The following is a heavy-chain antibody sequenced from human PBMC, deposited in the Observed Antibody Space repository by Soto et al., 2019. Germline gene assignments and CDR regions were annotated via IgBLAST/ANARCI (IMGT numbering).Heavy chain of an antibody. J-gene: IGHJ6*02. CDR2: IYPGDSDT. D-gene: IGHD6-13*01. V-gene: IGHV5-51*01. CDR1: GYSFISYW. Sequence: PGESLKISCKGSGYSFISYWIGWVLQMPWKGLEWMGIIYPGDSDTRYSPSFQGQVTISADKSISTAYLQWSSLKASDTAMYYCARTSAAGKYYYGMDVWGQGTTVTVSS. CDR3: ARTSAAGKYYYGMDV.